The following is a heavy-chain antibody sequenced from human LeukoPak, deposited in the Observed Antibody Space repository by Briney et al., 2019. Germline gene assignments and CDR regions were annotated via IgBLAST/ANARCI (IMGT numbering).Heavy chain of an antibody. CDR3: AKGQMVRGVITSYYVDD. CDR2: IRGSGYYT. Sequence: GRSLRLSCEASGFTFSRYVITWVSQAPGGGMEWDSMIRGSGYYTYYADSMKGSFSISRDNSKNTLYLQVTRLRVEETAIYYCAKGQMVRGVITSYYVDDWGKGTTVTVSS. D-gene: IGHD3-10*01. CDR1: GFTFSRYV. J-gene: IGHJ6*03. V-gene: IGHV3-23*01.